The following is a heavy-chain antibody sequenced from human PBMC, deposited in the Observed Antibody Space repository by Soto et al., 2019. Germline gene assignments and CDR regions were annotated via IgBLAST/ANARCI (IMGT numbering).Heavy chain of an antibody. CDR3: ARDNMPGIAAAGNDY. CDR2: IIPIFGTA. Sequence: VSCKASGGTFSSYAISWVRQAPGQGLEWMGGIIPIFGTANYAQKFQGRVTITADESTSTAYMELSSLRSEDTAVYYCARDNMPGIAAAGNDYWGQGTLVTVSS. CDR1: GGTFSSYA. J-gene: IGHJ4*02. V-gene: IGHV1-69*01. D-gene: IGHD6-13*01.